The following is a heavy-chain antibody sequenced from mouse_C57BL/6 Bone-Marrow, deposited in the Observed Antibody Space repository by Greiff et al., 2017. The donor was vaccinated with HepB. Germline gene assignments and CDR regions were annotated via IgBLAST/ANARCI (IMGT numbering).Heavy chain of an antibody. CDR3: ARRSSGYDYAMDY. Sequence: VHVKQSGPELVKPGASVKIPCKASGYTFTDYNMDWVKQSHGQSLEWIGDINPNNGGTIYNQKFKGKATLTVDKSSSTAYMELRSLTSEDTAVYYCARRSSGYDYAMDYWGQGTSVTVSS. J-gene: IGHJ4*01. CDR1: GYTFTDYN. D-gene: IGHD3-2*02. CDR2: INPNNGGT. V-gene: IGHV1-18*01.